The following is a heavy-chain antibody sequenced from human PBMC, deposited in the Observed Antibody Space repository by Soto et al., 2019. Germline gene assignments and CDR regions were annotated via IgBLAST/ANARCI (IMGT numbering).Heavy chain of an antibody. J-gene: IGHJ4*02. V-gene: IGHV1-69*13. Sequence: RASVKVSCKASGGTFSSYAISWVRQAPGQGLEWMGGIIPIFGTANYAQKFQGRVTITADESTSTAYMELNSLRAEDTAVYYCAKPYSSGWYTSGAFDYWGQGTLVTVS. D-gene: IGHD6-19*01. CDR1: GGTFSSYA. CDR3: AKPYSSGWYTSGAFDY. CDR2: IIPIFGTA.